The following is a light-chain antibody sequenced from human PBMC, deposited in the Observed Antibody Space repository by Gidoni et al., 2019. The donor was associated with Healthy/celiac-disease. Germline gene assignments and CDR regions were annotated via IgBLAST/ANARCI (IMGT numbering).Light chain of an antibody. CDR3: GADHGSGSRVV. Sequence: QPVLTQPPSASASLGASVTLTCTLSSGYSNYKVDWYQQRPGKGPRFVMRVGTGGIVGSKGDGSPDRFSVWGSGLKRYLTIKNIQEEDESDYHCGADHGSGSRVVFGGGTKLTVL. V-gene: IGLV9-49*01. CDR1: SGYSNYK. J-gene: IGLJ2*01. CDR2: VGTGGIVG.